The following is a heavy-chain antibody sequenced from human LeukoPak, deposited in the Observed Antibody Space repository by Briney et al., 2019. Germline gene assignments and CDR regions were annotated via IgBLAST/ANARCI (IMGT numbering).Heavy chain of an antibody. CDR1: GFTFNTYW. D-gene: IGHD3-10*01. Sequence: PGGSLRLSCAASGFTFNTYWMHWVRQAPGKGLVWVSHIKSDGSSTTYADSVKGRFTISRDNAKNTLYLQMNSLRAEDTAVYYCVKSYYADYWGQGTLVTVSS. CDR2: IKSDGSST. CDR3: VKSYYADY. V-gene: IGHV3-74*01. J-gene: IGHJ4*02.